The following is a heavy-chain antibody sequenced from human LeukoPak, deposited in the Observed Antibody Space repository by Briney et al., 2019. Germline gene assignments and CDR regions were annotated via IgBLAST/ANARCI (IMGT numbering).Heavy chain of an antibody. CDR2: IYYSGST. D-gene: IGHD2-2*01. CDR3: ARGVCSSTSCPGYGMDV. Sequence: PSETLSLTCTVSGGSISSYYWSWIRQPPGKGLEWIGYIYYSGSTNYNPSLKSRVTISVDTSKNQFSLKLSSVTAADTAVYYCARGVCSSTSCPGYGMDVWGQGTTVTVSS. V-gene: IGHV4-59*01. J-gene: IGHJ6*02. CDR1: GGSISSYY.